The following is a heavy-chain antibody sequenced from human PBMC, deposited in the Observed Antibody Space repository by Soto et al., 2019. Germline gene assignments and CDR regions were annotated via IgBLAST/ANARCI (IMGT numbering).Heavy chain of an antibody. V-gene: IGHV3-11*01. Sequence: GGSLRLSCAASGFTFSDHYMSWIRQAPGKGLEWVSYITPSGDSIYYGDSVQDRFTISRDNTEDSVYLQMNSLRAEDTAVYFCARGHSGLDVWGQGTTVTVSS. CDR2: ITPSGDSI. CDR3: ARGHSGLDV. J-gene: IGHJ6*02. CDR1: GFTFSDHY.